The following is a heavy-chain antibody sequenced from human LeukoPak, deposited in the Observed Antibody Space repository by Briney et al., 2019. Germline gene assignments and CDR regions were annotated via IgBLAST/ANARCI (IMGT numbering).Heavy chain of an antibody. CDR1: GGTFSSYA. Sequence: SVKVSCEASGGTFSSYAISWVRQAPGQGLEWMGGIIPIFGTANYAQKFQGRVTITADESTSTAYMELSSLRSEDTAVYYCARDLTYYYDSSGYYWDAFDIWGQGTMVTVSS. J-gene: IGHJ3*02. CDR2: IIPIFGTA. V-gene: IGHV1-69*01. D-gene: IGHD3-22*01. CDR3: ARDLTYYYDSSGYYWDAFDI.